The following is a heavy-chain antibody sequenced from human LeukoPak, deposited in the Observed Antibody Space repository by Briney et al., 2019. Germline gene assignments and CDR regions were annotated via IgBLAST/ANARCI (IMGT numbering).Heavy chain of an antibody. J-gene: IGHJ4*02. D-gene: IGHD6-13*01. V-gene: IGHV4-34*01. CDR2: INHSGST. CDR3: ARGLNVVAAAGFPPDY. Sequence: SETLSLTCAVYGGSFSGYYWSWIRQPPGKGLEWIGEINHSGSTNYNPSLKSRVTISVDTSKNQFSLKLSSVTAADTAVYYCARGLNVVAAAGFPPDYWGQGTLVTVSS. CDR1: GGSFSGYY.